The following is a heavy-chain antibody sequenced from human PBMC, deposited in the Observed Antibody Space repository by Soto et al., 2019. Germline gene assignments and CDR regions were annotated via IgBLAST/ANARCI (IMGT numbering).Heavy chain of an antibody. CDR3: ATGLVVPDNYFYYGVDV. J-gene: IGHJ6*02. Sequence: QVQLQESGPGLVKPSETLSLACTVSGGSFGNYYWSWIRQPPGKGLEWIGYIYYRGSTNYNPSLKSRATIPIDTSKHQLALRLSSVTAADSAVYYCATGLVVPDNYFYYGVDVWGHGTAVTISS. V-gene: IGHV4-59*01. CDR1: GGSFGNYY. CDR2: IYYRGST. D-gene: IGHD2-21*01.